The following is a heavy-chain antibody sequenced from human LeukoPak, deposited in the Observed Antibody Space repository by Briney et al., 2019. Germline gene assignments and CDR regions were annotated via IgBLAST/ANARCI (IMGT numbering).Heavy chain of an antibody. CDR1: GGSISPYY. Sequence: SETLSLTCTVSGGSISPYYWSWIRQPPGKGLEWMGFIYYSGSTNYNPSVKSRVTISVDTSKNQFSLKLTSVTAADTAVYYCARHHIHGWELAPYYFDYWGQGTLVTVSS. V-gene: IGHV4-59*08. CDR2: IYYSGST. CDR3: ARHHIHGWELAPYYFDY. D-gene: IGHD1-26*01. J-gene: IGHJ4*02.